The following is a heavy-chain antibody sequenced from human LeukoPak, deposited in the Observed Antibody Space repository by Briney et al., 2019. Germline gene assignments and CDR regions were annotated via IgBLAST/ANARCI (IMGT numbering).Heavy chain of an antibody. D-gene: IGHD3-16*02. CDR3: ARVIAFRGYMDV. V-gene: IGHV3-48*03. Sequence: GGSLRLSCAASGFTFSSYEMNWVRQAPGKGLEWVSYISSSGSTIYYADSVKGRFTISRDNAKNSLYLQMNSLRAEDTAVYYCARVIAFRGYMDVWGKGTTVTVSS. CDR2: ISSSGSTI. J-gene: IGHJ6*03. CDR1: GFTFSSYE.